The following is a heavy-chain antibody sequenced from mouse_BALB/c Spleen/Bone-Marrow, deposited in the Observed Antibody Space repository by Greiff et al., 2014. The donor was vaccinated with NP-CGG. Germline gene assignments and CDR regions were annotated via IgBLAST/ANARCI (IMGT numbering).Heavy chain of an antibody. CDR2: INSNGGST. D-gene: IGHD2-10*02. CDR1: GFTFSSYY. Sequence: DVKLQESGGGLVKLGGSLKLSCAASGFTFSSYYMSWVRQTPEKRLELVAAINSNGGSTYYPDTVKGRFTISRDNAKNTLYLQMSSLKSEDTALYYCARHGGYGSYFDYWGQGTTLTVSS. J-gene: IGHJ2*01. CDR3: ARHGGYGSYFDY. V-gene: IGHV5-6-2*01.